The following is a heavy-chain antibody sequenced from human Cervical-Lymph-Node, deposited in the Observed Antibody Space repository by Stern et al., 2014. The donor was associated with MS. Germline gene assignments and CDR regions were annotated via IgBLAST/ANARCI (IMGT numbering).Heavy chain of an antibody. V-gene: IGHV3-30*01. Sequence: VQLVESGGGVVQPGRALRLSCAASGFTFSSYAMHWVRQAPGKGLEWVAVISNDGSNKYYADSVKGRFTISRDNSKNTLYLQMNSLRAEDTAVYYCARTPRQQLVLDYWGQGTLVTVSS. CDR3: ARTPRQQLVLDY. D-gene: IGHD6-13*01. CDR1: GFTFSSYA. J-gene: IGHJ4*02. CDR2: ISNDGSNK.